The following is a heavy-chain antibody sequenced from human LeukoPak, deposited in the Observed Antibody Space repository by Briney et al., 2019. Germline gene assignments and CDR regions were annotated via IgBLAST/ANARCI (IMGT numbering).Heavy chain of an antibody. J-gene: IGHJ4*02. CDR1: GFTFSSYS. CDR3: ARVPHYYGSGYQDY. CDR2: ISSSSSYI. D-gene: IGHD3-10*01. Sequence: GGSLRLSCAASGFTFSSYSMNWVRQAPGKGLGWVSSISSSSSYIYYADSVKGRFTISRDNAKNSLYLQMNSLRAEDTAMYYCARVPHYYGSGYQDYWGQGILVTVSS. V-gene: IGHV3-21*01.